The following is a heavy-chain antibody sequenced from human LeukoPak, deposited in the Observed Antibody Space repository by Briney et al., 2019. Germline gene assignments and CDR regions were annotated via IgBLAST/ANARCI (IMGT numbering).Heavy chain of an antibody. D-gene: IGHD3-22*01. Sequence: SVKVSCKASGGTFSSYAISWVRQAPGQGLEWMGRIIPIFGTANYAQKFQGRVTITADESTSTAYMELSSLRSEDTAVYYCARDGGYYDMISPLGYWGQGTLVTVSS. CDR1: GGTFSSYA. J-gene: IGHJ4*02. CDR3: ARDGGYYDMISPLGY. V-gene: IGHV1-69*13. CDR2: IIPIFGTA.